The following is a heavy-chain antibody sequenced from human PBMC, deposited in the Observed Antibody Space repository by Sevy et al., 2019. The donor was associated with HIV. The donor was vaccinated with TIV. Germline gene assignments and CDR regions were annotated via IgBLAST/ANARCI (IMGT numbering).Heavy chain of an antibody. D-gene: IGHD2-15*01. J-gene: IGHJ4*02. Sequence: ASVKVSCKASGYTFTSYGISWVRQAPGQGLEWMGWISAYNGNTNYTQKLQGRVTMTTDTSTSTAYMELRSLRSDDTAVYYCASVQHIVVVVAATHIGDLDYWGQGTLVTVSS. CDR1: GYTFTSYG. CDR3: ASVQHIVVVVAATHIGDLDY. V-gene: IGHV1-18*01. CDR2: ISAYNGNT.